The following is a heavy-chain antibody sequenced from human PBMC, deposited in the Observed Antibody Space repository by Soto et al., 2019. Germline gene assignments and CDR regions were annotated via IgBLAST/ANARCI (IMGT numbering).Heavy chain of an antibody. J-gene: IGHJ6*03. V-gene: IGHV1-69*02. CDR1: GGTFSSYT. Sequence: QVQLVQSGAEVKKPGSSVKVSCKTSGGTFSSYTISWVRQAPGQGLEWMGRIIPILGIANYAQKFQGRVTITADKSTSTAYMELSSLRSEDTAVYYCARSWAGANYYYYMDVWGKGTTVTVSS. CDR2: IIPILGIA. D-gene: IGHD3-10*01. CDR3: ARSWAGANYYYYMDV.